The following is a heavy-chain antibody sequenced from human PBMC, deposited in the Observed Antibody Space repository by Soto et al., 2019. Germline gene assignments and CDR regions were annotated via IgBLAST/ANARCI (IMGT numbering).Heavy chain of an antibody. CDR1: GGSISSYY. CDR3: ARHARTIAVARRGLQFDY. V-gene: IGHV4-59*01. J-gene: IGHJ4*02. Sequence: QVQLQESGPGLVKPSETLSLTCTVSGGSISSYYWSWIRQPPGKGLEWIGYIYYSGSTNYNPSLKSRVTISVDTSKNQFSLKLSSVTAADTAVYYCARHARTIAVARRGLQFDYWGQGTLVTVSS. D-gene: IGHD6-19*01. CDR2: IYYSGST.